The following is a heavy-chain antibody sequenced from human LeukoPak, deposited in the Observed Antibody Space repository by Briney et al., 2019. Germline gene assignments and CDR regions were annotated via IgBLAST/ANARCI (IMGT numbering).Heavy chain of an antibody. CDR3: ARIKYCSSTSCPFDY. J-gene: IGHJ4*02. V-gene: IGHV3-74*01. CDR1: GFTFSDYW. Sequence: PGGSLRLSCAASGFTFSDYWMHWVRQAPGKGLVWVSRINSDGSSTSYADSVKGRFTISRDNAKNTLYPQMRSLRAEDTAVYYCARIKYCSSTSCPFDYWGQGTLVTVSS. D-gene: IGHD2-2*01. CDR2: INSDGSST.